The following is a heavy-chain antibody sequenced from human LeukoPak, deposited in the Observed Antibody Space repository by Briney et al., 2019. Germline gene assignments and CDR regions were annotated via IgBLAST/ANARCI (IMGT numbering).Heavy chain of an antibody. Sequence: GGSLRLSCAASGFTFSSYGMHWVRQAPGKGLEWVAAISYDGSNKYYADSVKGRFTISRDNSKNTLYLQLNSLRGEDTAVYYCARGVVPRSYYYYGMDVWGQGTTVTVSS. V-gene: IGHV3-30*03. CDR3: ARGVVPRSYYYYGMDV. J-gene: IGHJ6*02. CDR1: GFTFSSYG. CDR2: ISYDGSNK. D-gene: IGHD2-8*01.